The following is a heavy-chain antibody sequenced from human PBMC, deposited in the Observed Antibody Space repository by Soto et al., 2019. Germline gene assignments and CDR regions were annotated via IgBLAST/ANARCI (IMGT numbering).Heavy chain of an antibody. Sequence: SETLSLTCTVSGGSISSSSYYWGWIRQPPGKGLEWIGSFYDNGTPYYNPSLKSRVTMSVDTSKNQFSLKLSSVTAAETAVYYCARQFRAVAGPDYWGQGTLVTVSS. V-gene: IGHV4-39*01. CDR1: GGSISSSSYY. CDR2: FYDNGTP. J-gene: IGHJ4*02. D-gene: IGHD6-19*01. CDR3: ARQFRAVAGPDY.